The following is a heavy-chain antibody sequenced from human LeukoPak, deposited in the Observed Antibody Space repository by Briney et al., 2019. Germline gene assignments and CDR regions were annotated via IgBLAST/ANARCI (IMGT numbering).Heavy chain of an antibody. D-gene: IGHD5-12*01. CDR1: GGTFSSYA. V-gene: IGHV1-69*04. CDR3: AKDSGYDSDAFDI. Sequence: SVKVSCKASGGTFSSYAISWVRQAPGPGLEWMGRIIPMLGIANYAQRFQGRVTITADKFTSTAYMELSSVKSEHTAVYYCAKDSGYDSDAFDIWGQGTMVTVSS. CDR2: IIPMLGIA. J-gene: IGHJ3*02.